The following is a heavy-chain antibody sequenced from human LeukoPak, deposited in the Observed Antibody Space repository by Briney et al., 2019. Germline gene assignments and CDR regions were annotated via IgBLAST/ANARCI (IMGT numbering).Heavy chain of an antibody. CDR2: INPSGGST. J-gene: IGHJ4*02. CDR3: TRASDSSGCYAPQHHFDY. Sequence: ASVKVSCKASGYTFTRFYMHWVRQAPGQGLEWMGIINPSGGSTSYTQKFQGRDTMTRDTSTTTVYMELSSLRSEDTAVDYCTRASDSSGCYAPQHHFDYWGQGTPVTVSS. CDR1: GYTFTRFY. V-gene: IGHV1-46*03. D-gene: IGHD3-22*01.